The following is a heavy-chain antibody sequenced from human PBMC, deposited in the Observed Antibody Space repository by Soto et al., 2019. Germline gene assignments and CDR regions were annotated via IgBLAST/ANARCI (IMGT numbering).Heavy chain of an antibody. J-gene: IGHJ5*01. Sequence: EVQLVESGGGLVQPGGSLRLSCVVSGITFSTYRMHWVRQAPGKGLVWVSHIKSDGTVTHYTDSVRGRFIISRDNAKNTVFLQMNSLRAEDTAVYYCARENYDFWSGYYLDSWGQGTLVTVSS. V-gene: IGHV3-74*01. CDR1: GITFSTYR. CDR2: IKSDGTVT. CDR3: ARENYDFWSGYYLDS. D-gene: IGHD3-3*01.